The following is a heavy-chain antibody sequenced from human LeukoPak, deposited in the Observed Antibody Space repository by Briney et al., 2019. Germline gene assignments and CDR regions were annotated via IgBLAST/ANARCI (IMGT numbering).Heavy chain of an antibody. V-gene: IGHV1-46*01. J-gene: IGHJ4*02. Sequence: GASVKVSCKASGYTFTGYYMHWVRQAPGQGLEWMGIINPSGGSTTYAQKFQGRVTMTRDTSTSTVYMELSSLRSEDTAVYYCAREGGPRLLNTQHFDYWGQGTLVTVSS. CDR3: AREGGPRLLNTQHFDY. D-gene: IGHD2-21*01. CDR1: GYTFTGYY. CDR2: INPSGGST.